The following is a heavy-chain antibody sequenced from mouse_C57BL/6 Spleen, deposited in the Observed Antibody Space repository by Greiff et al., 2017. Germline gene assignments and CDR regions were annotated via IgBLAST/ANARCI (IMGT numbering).Heavy chain of an antibody. CDR2: IWSGGST. CDR1: GFSLTSYG. CDR3: ARGPCYAMDY. Sequence: QVQLQQSGPGLVQPSQSLSITCTVSGFSLTSYGVHWVRQSPGKGLEWLGVIWSGGSTDYNAAFISRLSISKDNSKSQVFFKMDSLQADDTAIYYCARGPCYAMDYWGQGTSVTVSS. V-gene: IGHV2-2*01. J-gene: IGHJ4*01.